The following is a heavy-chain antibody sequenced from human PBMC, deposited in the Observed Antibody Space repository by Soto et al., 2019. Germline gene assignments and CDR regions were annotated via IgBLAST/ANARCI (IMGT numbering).Heavy chain of an antibody. CDR3: ARMETFGSLNWFDP. CDR1: GYSFTNND. J-gene: IGHJ5*02. D-gene: IGHD3-16*01. Sequence: GASVKVSCKASGYSFTNNDVSWVRQATGQGLEWMGWMNPGSGDTGYAQKFQGRVTMTRDISIATAYMELSSLRSDDTAIYYCARMETFGSLNWFDPWGQGPLVTVPS. V-gene: IGHV1-8*01. CDR2: MNPGSGDT.